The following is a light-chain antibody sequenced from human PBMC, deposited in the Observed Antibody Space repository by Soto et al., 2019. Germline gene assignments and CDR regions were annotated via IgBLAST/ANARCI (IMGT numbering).Light chain of an antibody. Sequence: DIQMTHSPSTLSASVLYIVTITFRASQSISSWLAWYQQKPGKAPKLLIYDASSLESGVPSRFSGSGSGTEFTLTISSLQPDDFATYYCQKYNSYSPKFGQGTKVDIK. CDR3: QKYNSYSPK. V-gene: IGKV1-5*01. J-gene: IGKJ1*01. CDR2: DAS. CDR1: QSISSW.